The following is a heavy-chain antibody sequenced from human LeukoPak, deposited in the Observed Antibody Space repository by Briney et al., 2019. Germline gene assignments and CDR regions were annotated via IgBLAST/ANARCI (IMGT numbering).Heavy chain of an antibody. D-gene: IGHD4-17*01. CDR1: GYTFTDYY. V-gene: IGHV1-2*02. CDR3: ASTTVSTVGYGMDV. Sequence: ASVKVSCKASGYTFTDYYMHWVRQAPGQGLEWMGWINPNSGGTNYAQKFLGRVTMTRDTSIGTAYMEVSRLKSDDTAVYYCASTTVSTVGYGMDVWGQGTTVTVSS. CDR2: INPNSGGT. J-gene: IGHJ6*02.